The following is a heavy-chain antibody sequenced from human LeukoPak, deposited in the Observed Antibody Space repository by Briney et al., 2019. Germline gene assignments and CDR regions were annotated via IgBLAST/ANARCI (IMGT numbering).Heavy chain of an antibody. V-gene: IGHV4-38-2*01. CDR3: ARLSSGYYHFDY. J-gene: IGHJ4*02. D-gene: IGHD3-22*01. Sequence: SETLSLTCAVSGYSISRGYYWGWIRQPPGKGLEGMGSIYHSGSTYYNPSLKSRVTISVDTSKNQFSLKLSSVTAADTAVYYCARLSSGYYHFDYWGQGTLVTVSS. CDR1: GYSISRGYY. CDR2: IYHSGST.